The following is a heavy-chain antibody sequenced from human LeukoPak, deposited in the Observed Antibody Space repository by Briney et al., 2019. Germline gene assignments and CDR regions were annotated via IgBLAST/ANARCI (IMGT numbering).Heavy chain of an antibody. Sequence: SETLSLTCNVSGGSINSYYWSSIRQPAGKGLGWIGRIFTSGSTNYNPSLKSRVTISVDTSKNQFSLKLSSVTAADTAVYYCARAIVVVPAAMRRPRGYFDYWGQGTLVTVSS. CDR1: GGSINSYY. D-gene: IGHD2-2*01. J-gene: IGHJ4*02. CDR3: ARAIVVVPAAMRRPRGYFDY. V-gene: IGHV4-4*07. CDR2: IFTSGST.